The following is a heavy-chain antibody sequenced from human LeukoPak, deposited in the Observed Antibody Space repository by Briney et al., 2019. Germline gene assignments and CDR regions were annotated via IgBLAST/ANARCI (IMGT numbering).Heavy chain of an antibody. V-gene: IGHV4-39*07. CDR3: ARVYYANSYDYWFFDL. CDR2: MYYSGST. CDR1: GGSISSSSYY. D-gene: IGHD2-2*01. J-gene: IGHJ2*01. Sequence: PSETLSLTCTVSGGSISSSSYYWGWIRQPPGKGLEWIGIMYYSGSTYYNPSLKSRVTISVDTSKNQFSLKLSSVTAADTAVYYCARVYYANSYDYWFFDLWGRGTLVAVSS.